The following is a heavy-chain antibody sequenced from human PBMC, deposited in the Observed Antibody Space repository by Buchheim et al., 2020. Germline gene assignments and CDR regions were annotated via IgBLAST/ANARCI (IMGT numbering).Heavy chain of an antibody. D-gene: IGHD2-2*01. CDR1: GGSISSGSYY. J-gene: IGHJ5*02. CDR2: IYTSGST. Sequence: QVQLQESGPGLVKPSQTLSLTCTVSGGSISSGSYYWSWIRQPAGKGLEWIGRIYTSGSTNYNPSLKSRVTISVEPSKNQFSLKLSSVTAADTAVYYCARVLCSSTSCYPNWFDPWGQGTL. V-gene: IGHV4-61*02. CDR3: ARVLCSSTSCYPNWFDP.